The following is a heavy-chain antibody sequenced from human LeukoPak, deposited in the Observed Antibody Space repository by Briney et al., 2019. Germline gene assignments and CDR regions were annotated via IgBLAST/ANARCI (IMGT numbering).Heavy chain of an antibody. CDR1: GGTFSSYA. D-gene: IGHD3-10*01. V-gene: IGHV1-69*13. J-gene: IGHJ3*02. CDR3: ARAYYYGSGSYLYAFDI. Sequence: SVKVSCKASGGTFSSYAISWVRQAPGQGLEWMGGIIPIFGTANYAQKFQGRVTITADESTSTAYMELSSLRSEDTAVYYCARAYYYGSGSYLYAFDIWGQGTMVTVSS. CDR2: IIPIFGTA.